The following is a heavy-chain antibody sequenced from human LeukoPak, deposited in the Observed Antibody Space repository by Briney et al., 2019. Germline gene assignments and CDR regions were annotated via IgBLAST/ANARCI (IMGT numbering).Heavy chain of an antibody. CDR2: ISAYNGNT. Sequence: GASVKVSCKASGYTFTSYGISWVRQAPGQGLEWMGWISAYNGNTNYAQKLQGRVTMTTDTSTSTAYMELRSLRSDDTAVYYCATVPQPGWLQGNWFDPWGQGTLVTVSS. CDR1: GYTFTSYG. D-gene: IGHD3-22*01. V-gene: IGHV1-18*01. J-gene: IGHJ5*02. CDR3: ATVPQPGWLQGNWFDP.